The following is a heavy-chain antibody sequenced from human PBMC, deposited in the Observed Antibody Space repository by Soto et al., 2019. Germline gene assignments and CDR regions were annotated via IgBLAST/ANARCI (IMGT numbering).Heavy chain of an antibody. Sequence: GGSLRLSCAASGFTFSSYWMHWVRQAPGKGLVWVSRINSDGSSTSYADSVKGRFTISRDNAKNTLYLQMNSLRAEDTAVYYCARALFDYGGNPWGFDYWGQGTLVTVSS. D-gene: IGHD4-17*01. CDR2: INSDGSST. V-gene: IGHV3-74*01. J-gene: IGHJ4*02. CDR1: GFTFSSYW. CDR3: ARALFDYGGNPWGFDY.